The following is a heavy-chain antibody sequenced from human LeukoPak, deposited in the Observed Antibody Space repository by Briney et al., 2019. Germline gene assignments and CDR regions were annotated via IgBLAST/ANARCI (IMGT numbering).Heavy chain of an antibody. J-gene: IGHJ3*02. CDR3: ARDTSNLWFGDKKNYFDI. V-gene: IGHV4-59*01. CDR1: GGSISSYY. D-gene: IGHD3-10*01. CDR2: IYYSGST. Sequence: SETLSLTCTVSGGSISSYYWSWIRQPPGKGLEWIGYIYYSGSTNYNPSPKSRVTISVDTSKNQFSLKLSSVTAADTAVYYCARDTSNLWFGDKKNYFDIWGQGTMVTVSS.